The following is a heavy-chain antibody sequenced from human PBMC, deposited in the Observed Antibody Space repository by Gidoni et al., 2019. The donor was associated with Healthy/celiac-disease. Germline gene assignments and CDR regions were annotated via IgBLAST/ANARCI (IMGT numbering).Heavy chain of an antibody. CDR3: AKDSMGATPTREFDY. J-gene: IGHJ4*02. D-gene: IGHD1-26*01. CDR2: ISGRGGST. CDR1: GFPFSSYA. V-gene: IGHV3-23*01. Sequence: EVQLLESGGGLVQPGGSLRLSCAASGFPFSSYAMSWVRQAPGKGLEWVSAISGRGGSTYYADSVKGRFTISRDNSKNTLYLQMNSLRAEDTAVYYCAKDSMGATPTREFDYWGQGTLVTVSS.